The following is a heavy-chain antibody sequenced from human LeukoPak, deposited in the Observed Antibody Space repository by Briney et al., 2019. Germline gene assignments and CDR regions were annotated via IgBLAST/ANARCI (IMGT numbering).Heavy chain of an antibody. D-gene: IGHD3-10*01. CDR3: ARAPYYYGSGSLHYFDY. V-gene: IGHV4-59*01. Sequence: SETLSLTCTVSGGSISSYYWSWIRQPPGKGLEWIGYIYYSGSTNYNPSLKSRVTTLVDTSKNQFSLKLSSVTAADTAVYYCARAPYYYGSGSLHYFDYWGQGTLVTVSS. J-gene: IGHJ4*02. CDR1: GGSISSYY. CDR2: IYYSGST.